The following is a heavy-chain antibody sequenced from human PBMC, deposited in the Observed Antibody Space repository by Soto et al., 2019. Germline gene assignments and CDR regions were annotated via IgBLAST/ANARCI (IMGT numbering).Heavy chain of an antibody. CDR1: GYKVTRYW. CDR2: IYPGDSDT. V-gene: IGHV5-51*01. CDR3: ARRPHAGLLAAFDI. Sequence: PVAAVKISCEGSGYKVTRYWIGWVRQMTGKGLEWMGIIYPGDSDTRYSPSFQGQVTISADKSINTAYLQWSSLKASDTAMYYCARRPHAGLLAAFDIWGQGTMVTLSS. J-gene: IGHJ3*02. D-gene: IGHD1-26*01.